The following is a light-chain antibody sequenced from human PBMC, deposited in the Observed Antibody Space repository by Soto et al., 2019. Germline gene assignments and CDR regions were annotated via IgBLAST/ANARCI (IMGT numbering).Light chain of an antibody. V-gene: IGKV3-15*01. Sequence: EIVMTQSPDTLSWSPGERATLSCRASQSIDSDLAWYQQKPGQAPRLLIYAASARATGIPARFSGSGSETEFTLTISSLQSEDVAVYYCQQYSNWPVTFGQGTRLQIK. CDR3: QQYSNWPVT. CDR2: AAS. J-gene: IGKJ5*01. CDR1: QSIDSD.